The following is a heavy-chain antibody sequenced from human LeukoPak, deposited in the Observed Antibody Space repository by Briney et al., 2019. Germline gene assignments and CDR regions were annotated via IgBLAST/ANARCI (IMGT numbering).Heavy chain of an antibody. CDR2: IYYTGST. D-gene: IGHD1-26*01. Sequence: SETLSLTCSVSGASISGGTYYWGWICQPPGKGLEWIGSIYYTGSTYDNPSLKSRVTISVDTSKNQFSLKLSSVTAADTAVYYCAIRGGSGRAFDHWGQGTLVTVSS. V-gene: IGHV4-39*01. J-gene: IGHJ4*02. CDR1: GASISGGTYY. CDR3: AIRGGSGRAFDH.